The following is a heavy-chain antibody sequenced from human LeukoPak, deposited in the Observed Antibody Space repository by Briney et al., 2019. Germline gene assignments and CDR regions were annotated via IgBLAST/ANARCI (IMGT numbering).Heavy chain of an antibody. V-gene: IGHV3-30*18. CDR2: ISYDGSNK. CDR3: AKDLSVVVPYDAFDI. J-gene: IGHJ3*02. Sequence: GGSLRLSCAASGFTFSSYGMHWVRQAPGKGLEWVAVISYDGSNKYYADSVKGRFTISRDNSKNTLYLQMNSLRAEDTAVYYCAKDLSVVVPYDAFDIWGQGTMVTVSS. D-gene: IGHD2-21*01. CDR1: GFTFSSYG.